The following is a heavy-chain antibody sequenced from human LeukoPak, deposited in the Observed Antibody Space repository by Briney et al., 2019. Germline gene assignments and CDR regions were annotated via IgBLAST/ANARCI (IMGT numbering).Heavy chain of an antibody. CDR3: AKDLNYDFWSGLGN. CDR1: GFTFSSYG. D-gene: IGHD3-3*01. Sequence: GGSLRLSCAASGFTFSSYGMHWVRQAPGKGLEWVAVISYDGSNKYYADSVKGRFTISRDNSKNTLYLQMNSLRAEDTAVYYCAKDLNYDFWSGLGNWGQGTLVTVSS. J-gene: IGHJ4*02. CDR2: ISYDGSNK. V-gene: IGHV3-30*18.